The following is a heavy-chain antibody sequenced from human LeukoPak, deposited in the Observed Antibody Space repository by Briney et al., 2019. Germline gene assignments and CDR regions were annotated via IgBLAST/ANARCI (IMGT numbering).Heavy chain of an antibody. CDR1: GFTFSSYS. V-gene: IGHV3-21*01. CDR3: AGDGYYGDYPFDY. CDR2: ISSSSSYI. Sequence: GGSLRLSCAASGFTFSSYSMNWVRQAPGKGLEWVSSISSSSSYIYYADSVKGRFTISRDNAKNSLYLQMNSLRAEDTAVYYCAGDGYYGDYPFDYWGQGTLVTVSS. J-gene: IGHJ4*02. D-gene: IGHD4-17*01.